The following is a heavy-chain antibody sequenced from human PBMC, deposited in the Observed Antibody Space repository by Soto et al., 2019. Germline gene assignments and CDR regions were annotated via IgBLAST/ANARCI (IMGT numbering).Heavy chain of an antibody. V-gene: IGHV4-39*01. CDR2: IYYTGST. CDR1: GGSISSSLHF. CDR3: AKSGSEYPGTCDI. Sequence: QLQLQESGPGLVKPSETLSLICTVSGGSISSSLHFWGWIRQPPGKGLEWIGSIYYTGSTYFNPSLKSRITISVDTSKDQFSLEVNSVTAADTAVYYCAKSGSEYPGTCDIWSRGTMVTVSS. J-gene: IGHJ3*02. D-gene: IGHD1-1*01.